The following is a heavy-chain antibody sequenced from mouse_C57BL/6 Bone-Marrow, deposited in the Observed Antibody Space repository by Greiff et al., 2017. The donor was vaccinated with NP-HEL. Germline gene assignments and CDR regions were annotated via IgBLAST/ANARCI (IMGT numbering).Heavy chain of an antibody. CDR2: IHPNSGST. V-gene: IGHV1-64*01. CDR3: AVPYYGNYGYFDV. Sequence: QVQLQQPGAELVKPGASVKLSCKASGYTFTSYWMHWVKQRPGQGLEWIGMIHPNSGSTNYNEKFKSKATLTVDKSSSTAYMQLSSLTSEDSAVYYCAVPYYGNYGYFDVWGTGTTVTVSS. J-gene: IGHJ1*03. D-gene: IGHD2-10*01. CDR1: GYTFTSYW.